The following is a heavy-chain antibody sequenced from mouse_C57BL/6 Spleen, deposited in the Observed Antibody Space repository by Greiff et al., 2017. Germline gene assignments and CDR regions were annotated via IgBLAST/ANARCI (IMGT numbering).Heavy chain of an antibody. V-gene: IGHV6-3*01. CDR2: IRLKSVNYST. Sequence: VQLKESGGGLVQPGGSLKLSCVASGFTFSNYWMNWVRQSPEKGLEWVAQIRLKSVNYSTHYAESVKGRFTISRDDSKSSVYLQMNNLRAEDTGIYYCTGSLRYVAMGYWGQGASVTVSS. CDR3: TGSLRYVAMGY. CDR1: GFTFSNYW. D-gene: IGHD1-1*01. J-gene: IGHJ4*01.